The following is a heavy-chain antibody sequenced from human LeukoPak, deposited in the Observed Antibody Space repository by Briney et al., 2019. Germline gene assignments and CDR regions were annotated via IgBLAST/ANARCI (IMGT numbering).Heavy chain of an antibody. CDR1: GGSISSGSYH. D-gene: IGHD6-13*01. V-gene: IGHV4-61*02. CDR2: IYTSGST. CDR3: ARDLGGIAL. J-gene: IGHJ4*02. Sequence: SETLSLTCTVSGGSISSGSYHWSWIRQPAGKGLEWIGRIYTSGSTNYNPSLKSRVTISVDTSKNQFSLKLSSVTAADTAVYYCARDLGGIALWGQGTLVTVSS.